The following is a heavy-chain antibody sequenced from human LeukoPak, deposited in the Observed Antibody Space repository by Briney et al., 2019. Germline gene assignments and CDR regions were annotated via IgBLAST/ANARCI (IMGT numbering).Heavy chain of an antibody. CDR2: ISSSSSTI. CDR3: ARDSQGYYDSSGVFRFAFDI. V-gene: IGHV3-48*01. D-gene: IGHD3-22*01. CDR1: GFTFSSHS. J-gene: IGHJ3*02. Sequence: QPGGSLRLSCAASGFTFSSHSMNWVRQAPGKGLEWVSYISSSSSTIYYADSVKGRFTISRDNAKNSLHLQMNSLRAEDTAVYYCARDSQGYYDSSGVFRFAFDIWGQGTMVTVSS.